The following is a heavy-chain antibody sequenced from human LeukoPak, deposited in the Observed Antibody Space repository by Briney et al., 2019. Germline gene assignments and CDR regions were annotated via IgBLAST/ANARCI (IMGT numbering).Heavy chain of an antibody. CDR3: ARLYGSGAYYNEEYWFDP. CDR2: IYHSGST. Sequence: PSQTLSLTCAVSGGSISSGGYSWSWIQQPPGKGLEWIGYIYHSGSTYYNSSLQSRVTLSVDRSKNQFSLRLTSVTAADTAVYYCARLYGSGAYYNEEYWFDPWGQGTLVTVSS. J-gene: IGHJ5*02. D-gene: IGHD3-10*01. CDR1: GGSISSGGYS. V-gene: IGHV4-30-2*01.